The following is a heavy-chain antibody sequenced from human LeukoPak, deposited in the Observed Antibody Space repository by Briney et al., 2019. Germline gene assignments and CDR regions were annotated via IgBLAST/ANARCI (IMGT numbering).Heavy chain of an antibody. V-gene: IGHV1-2*02. Sequence: ASVKVSCKASGYTFTGYYMHWVRQAPGQGLEWMGWINPNSGGTNYAQKFQGRVTTTRDTSISTAYMELSRLRSDDTAVYYCARGRSGWHRNFDYWGQGTLVTVSS. CDR1: GYTFTGYY. CDR2: INPNSGGT. CDR3: ARGRSGWHRNFDY. J-gene: IGHJ4*02. D-gene: IGHD6-19*01.